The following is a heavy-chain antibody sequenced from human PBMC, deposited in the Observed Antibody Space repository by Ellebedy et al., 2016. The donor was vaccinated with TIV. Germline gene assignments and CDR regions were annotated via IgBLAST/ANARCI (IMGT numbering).Heavy chain of an antibody. CDR1: GYSISSGYY. V-gene: IGHV4-38-2*02. CDR2: IYHSGST. J-gene: IGHJ2*01. CDR3: ARDLSGYWYFDL. Sequence: SETLSLTXTVSGYSISSGYYWGWIRQPPGKGLEWIGSIYHSGSTYYNPSLKSRVTISVDTSKNQFSLKLSSVTAADTAVYYCARDLSGYWYFDLWGRGTLVTVSS.